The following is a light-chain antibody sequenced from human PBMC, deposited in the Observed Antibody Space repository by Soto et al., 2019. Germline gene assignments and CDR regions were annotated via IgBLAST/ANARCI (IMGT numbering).Light chain of an antibody. CDR1: SSNIGSQY. J-gene: IGLJ3*02. Sequence: QSVLTQPPSASGTPGQSITISCSGSSSNIGSQYVYWYQQLPRTTPTVVIYKNNERPSGGPERFSGSKSGTLSSLAISGLRSEDEAEYYCAAWYDSLSGRVFGGGTKLTVL. CDR3: AAWYDSLSGRV. V-gene: IGLV1-47*01. CDR2: KNN.